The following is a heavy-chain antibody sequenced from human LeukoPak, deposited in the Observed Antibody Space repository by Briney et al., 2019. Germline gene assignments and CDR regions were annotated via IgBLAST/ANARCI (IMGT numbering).Heavy chain of an antibody. J-gene: IGHJ3*02. CDR1: GDSFITYW. V-gene: IGHV5-51*01. CDR3: ASRNPMTQDAFDI. D-gene: IGHD2-21*02. Sequence: GGSPKISCKGSGDSFITYWSGWGRRMPGKGREWMVVIYPGDGDTRYSPSFQGQVITSADKSTSTTFLQWNSRKASDTPIHYRASRNPMTQDAFDIWGQGTMVTVSS. CDR2: IYPGDGDT.